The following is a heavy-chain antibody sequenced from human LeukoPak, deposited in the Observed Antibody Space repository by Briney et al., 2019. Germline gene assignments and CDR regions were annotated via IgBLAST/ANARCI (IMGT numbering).Heavy chain of an antibody. J-gene: IGHJ6*02. CDR1: TSR. CDR3: AREDVVLVDAVRYYYYGMDV. CDR2: INPSGGST. V-gene: IGHV1-46*01. Sequence: ASVKVSCKATSRISWVRQAPGQGLEWMGIINPSGGSTSYAQKFQDRVSMTRDTSTSTVYMELSSLKSEDTAVYYCAREDVVLVDAVRYYYYGMDVWGQGTTVTVSS. D-gene: IGHD2-8*01.